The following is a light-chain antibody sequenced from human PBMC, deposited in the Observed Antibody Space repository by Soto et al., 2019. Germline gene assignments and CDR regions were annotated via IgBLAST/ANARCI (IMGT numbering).Light chain of an antibody. CDR3: QQFGRSPPSWT. J-gene: IGKJ1*01. CDR1: QSVSSSY. Sequence: EIVLTQSPGTLSLSPGERATLSCRASQSVSSSYLAWYQQKPGQPPRLVISEASTRATGIPDRFSGSGSGTDFNLTISSLELEDFAVYSCQQFGRSPPSWTFGQGTKVEI. CDR2: EAS. V-gene: IGKV3-20*01.